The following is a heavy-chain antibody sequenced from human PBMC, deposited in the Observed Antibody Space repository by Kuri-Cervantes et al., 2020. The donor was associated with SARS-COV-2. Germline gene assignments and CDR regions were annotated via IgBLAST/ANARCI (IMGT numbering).Heavy chain of an antibody. V-gene: IGHV3-48*02. CDR1: GFTSSSYS. CDR3: AREGYYDSSGYFDY. D-gene: IGHD3-22*01. CDR2: ISSSSTI. Sequence: LSLTCAASGFTSSSYSMNWVRQAPGKGLEWVSYISSSSTIYYADSVKGRFTISRDNAKNSLYLQMNSLRDEDTAVYYCAREGYYDSSGYFDYWGQGTLVTVSS. J-gene: IGHJ4*02.